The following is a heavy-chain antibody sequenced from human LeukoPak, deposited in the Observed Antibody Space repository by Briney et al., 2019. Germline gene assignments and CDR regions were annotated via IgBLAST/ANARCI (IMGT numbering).Heavy chain of an antibody. J-gene: IGHJ4*02. CDR2: ISGDGSDT. Sequence: PGGSLRLSCEGSGFIFSNDWIHWVRQDSGKGLVWLSRISGDGSDTTYADSVKGRFTISRDNAKNTVHLQMNSLRAEDTGIYFCARLNHLIVVGGTPLLDYWGRGTLVTVSS. D-gene: IGHD2-15*01. V-gene: IGHV3-74*03. CDR1: GFIFSNDW. CDR3: ARLNHLIVVGGTPLLDY.